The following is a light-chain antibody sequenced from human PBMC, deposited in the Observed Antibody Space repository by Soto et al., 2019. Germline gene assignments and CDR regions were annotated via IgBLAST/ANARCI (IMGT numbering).Light chain of an antibody. J-gene: IGKJ1*01. CDR1: QSLVYRDGNTY. CDR3: MQATQFPRT. V-gene: IGKV2-24*01. CDR2: KIS. Sequence: DIVMTQTPLSSPVTLGQPASISCRSSQSLVYRDGNTYLSWLHQRPGQPPRLLIYKISTRFSGVPDRFSGSGAGTDFTLKISRVEAEDVGIYYCMQATQFPRTFGQGTKLEIK.